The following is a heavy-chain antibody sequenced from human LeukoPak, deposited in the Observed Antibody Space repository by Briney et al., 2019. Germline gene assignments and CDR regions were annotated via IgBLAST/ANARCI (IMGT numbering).Heavy chain of an antibody. CDR3: ARDRLRRIAARRGNWFDP. J-gene: IGHJ5*02. CDR2: INPNSGGT. V-gene: IGHV1-2*02. CDR1: GYTFTGYY. Sequence: GASVKVSCKASGYTFTGYYMHWVRQAPGQGLEWMGWINPNSGGTNYAQKFQGRVTMTRDTSISTAYMELSRLRSDDTAVYYCARDRLRRIAARRGNWFDPWGQGTLVTVSS. D-gene: IGHD6-6*01.